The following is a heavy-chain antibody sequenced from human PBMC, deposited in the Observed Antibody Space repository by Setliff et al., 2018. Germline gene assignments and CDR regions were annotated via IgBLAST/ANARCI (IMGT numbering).Heavy chain of an antibody. J-gene: IGHJ3*02. CDR2: ISGYGSRT. D-gene: IGHD6-19*01. Sequence: GGSLRLSCAASGFTFSSYAMTWVRQAPGKGLEWVSGISGYGSRTYYADSVKGRSTIARNNSQNTMYLQMNSLRAADTAVYYCIRDTSGRDAFDIWGQGTMVTVSS. V-gene: IGHV3-23*01. CDR1: GFTFSSYA. CDR3: IRDTSGRDAFDI.